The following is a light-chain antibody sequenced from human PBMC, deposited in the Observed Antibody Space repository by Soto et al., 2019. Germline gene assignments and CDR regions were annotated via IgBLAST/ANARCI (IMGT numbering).Light chain of an antibody. CDR3: QQYNNWRT. Sequence: EIVLTQSPGTLSLSPGERATLSCRASQSVSSNLAWYQQTPGQAPRLLIYGASTRATGIPARFSGSGSGTEFTLTISSLQSEDFAVYYCQQYNNWRTFGQGTKVDIK. CDR1: QSVSSN. CDR2: GAS. V-gene: IGKV3-15*01. J-gene: IGKJ1*01.